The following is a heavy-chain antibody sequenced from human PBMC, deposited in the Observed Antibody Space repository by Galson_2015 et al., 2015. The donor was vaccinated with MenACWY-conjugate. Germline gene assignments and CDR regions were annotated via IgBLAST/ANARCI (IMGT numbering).Heavy chain of an antibody. V-gene: IGHV3-7*03. Sequence: SLRLSCAASGLTFSTYWMNWVRQAPGKGLQWVANVNQDGSNRNYEDSLKGRFSISRDNPKNSVFLQMNSLGAEDTAVYYCMSSAGYCGQGTLLTVSS. J-gene: IGHJ4*02. CDR3: MSSAGY. D-gene: IGHD5/OR15-5a*01. CDR1: GLTFSTYW. CDR2: VNQDGSNR.